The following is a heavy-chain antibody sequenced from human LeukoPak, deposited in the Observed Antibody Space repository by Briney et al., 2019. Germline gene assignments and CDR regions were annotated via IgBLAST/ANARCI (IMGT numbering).Heavy chain of an antibody. CDR1: GFTVRSSY. V-gene: IGHV3-53*01. CDR2: IYSGGSP. Sequence: HPGGSLRLSCAASGFTVRSSYMSWVRQAPGKGLEWGSVIYSGGSPDYADSAKGRFTISSDNSKNTLYLQMNSLRVEDTAVYYCARDGADNSGYYFGSLWGQGTMVTVSS. J-gene: IGHJ3*01. CDR3: ARDGADNSGYYFGSL. D-gene: IGHD3-22*01.